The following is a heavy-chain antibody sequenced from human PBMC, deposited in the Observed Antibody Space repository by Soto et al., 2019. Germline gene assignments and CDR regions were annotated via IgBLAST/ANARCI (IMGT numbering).Heavy chain of an antibody. J-gene: IGHJ2*01. CDR2: ISANGGIT. CDR3: AKDKYTDSVRKVWFFDY. CDR1: GFTFSKYA. Sequence: EVQLLESGGGLVKPGGSLRLSCAASGFTFSKYAMSWVRLAPGKGLEWVSSISANGGITDYADSVKGRFTISRDNFQNILSLQMDSLRGDDTALYFCAKDKYTDSVRKVWFFDYWGRVTLVTVSS. V-gene: IGHV3-23*01. D-gene: IGHD2-15*01.